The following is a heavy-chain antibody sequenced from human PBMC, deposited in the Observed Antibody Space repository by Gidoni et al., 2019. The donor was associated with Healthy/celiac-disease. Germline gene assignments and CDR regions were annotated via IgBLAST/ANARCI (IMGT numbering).Heavy chain of an antibody. Sequence: QVQLVQAGAEVKKPGSSVKVSCKASGGTFSSYAISWVRQAPGQGLEWMGWIIPIFGTANYAQKFQGRVTITADESTSTAYMELSSLRSEDTAVYYCAREGQQLASYYYGMDVWGQGTTVTVSS. V-gene: IGHV1-69*01. CDR2: IIPIFGTA. J-gene: IGHJ6*02. CDR1: GGTFSSYA. D-gene: IGHD6-13*01. CDR3: AREGQQLASYYYGMDV.